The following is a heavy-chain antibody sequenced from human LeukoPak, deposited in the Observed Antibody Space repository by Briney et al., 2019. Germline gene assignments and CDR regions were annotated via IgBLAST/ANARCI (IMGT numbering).Heavy chain of an antibody. Sequence: ASVKVSCKASGGTFSSYAISWVRQAPGQGLGWMGGIIPIFGTANYAQKFQGRVTITTDESTSTAYMELSSLRSEDTAVYYCARTSARAINEYYFDYWGQGTLVTVSS. CDR2: IIPIFGTA. CDR1: GGTFSSYA. V-gene: IGHV1-69*05. J-gene: IGHJ4*02. CDR3: ARTSARAINEYYFDY. D-gene: IGHD6-6*01.